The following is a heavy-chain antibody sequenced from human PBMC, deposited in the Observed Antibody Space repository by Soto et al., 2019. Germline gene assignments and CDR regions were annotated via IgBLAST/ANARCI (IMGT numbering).Heavy chain of an antibody. J-gene: IGHJ3*02. V-gene: IGHV3-9*01. CDR1: GFTFDDYA. D-gene: IGHD3-3*01. Sequence: EVQLVESGGGLVQPGRSLRLSCAASGFTFDDYAMHWVRQAPGKGLEWVSGISWNSGSIGYADSVKGRFTISRDNTKNSLYLQMNSLRAEDTALYYCAKDIGSGPQAVDIWGQGTMVTVSS. CDR3: AKDIGSGPQAVDI. CDR2: ISWNSGSI.